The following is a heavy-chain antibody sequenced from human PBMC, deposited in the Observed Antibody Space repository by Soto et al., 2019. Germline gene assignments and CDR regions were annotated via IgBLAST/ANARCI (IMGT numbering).Heavy chain of an antibody. CDR2: IYYSGST. CDR1: GGSISSYY. CDR3: ARRGLGWFDP. D-gene: IGHD3-16*01. Sequence: SETLSLTCTVSGGSISSYYWSWIRQPPGKGLEWIGYIYYSGSTNYNPSLKSRVTISVDTSKNQFSLKLSSVTAADTAVYYCARRGLGWFDPWGQGTLVTVSS. V-gene: IGHV4-59*08. J-gene: IGHJ5*02.